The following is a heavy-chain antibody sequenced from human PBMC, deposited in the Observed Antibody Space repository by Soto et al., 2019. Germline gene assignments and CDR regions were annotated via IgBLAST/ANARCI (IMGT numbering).Heavy chain of an antibody. J-gene: IGHJ5*02. D-gene: IGHD4-17*01. CDR2: IYYSGST. Sequence: QVQLQESGPGLVKPPQTLSLTCTVSGGSISSGGYYWSWIRQHPGKGLEWIGYIYYSGSTYYNPSLKSRVTISVDTSKNQFSLKLSSVTAADTAVYYCARAGYGDPSDWFDPWGQGTLVTVSS. CDR1: GGSISSGGYY. V-gene: IGHV4-31*03. CDR3: ARAGYGDPSDWFDP.